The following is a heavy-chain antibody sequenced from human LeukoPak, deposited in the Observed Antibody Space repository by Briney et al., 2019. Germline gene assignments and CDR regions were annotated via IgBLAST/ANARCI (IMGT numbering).Heavy chain of an antibody. CDR3: ARRRVAATAGWFDP. Sequence: SETLSLTCTVSGGSVTSTTYYWGWARQPPGKELEWVGVVHYNGATYYDPSLKSRVTMSIDTSENQFSLKVTSVTAADTAVYYCARRRVAATAGWFDPWGQGTLVTVSS. D-gene: IGHD2-15*01. CDR1: GGSVTSTTYY. CDR2: VHYNGAT. J-gene: IGHJ5*02. V-gene: IGHV4-39*01.